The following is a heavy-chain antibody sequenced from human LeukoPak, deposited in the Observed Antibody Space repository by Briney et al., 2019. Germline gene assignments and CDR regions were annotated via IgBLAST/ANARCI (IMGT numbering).Heavy chain of an antibody. Sequence: ASVKVSCKASGYIFTKYGFTWVRQAPGQGLEWMGWISAYDGYTNHAQKFQGRVTMTTDVSTSTAYMELRSLRSDDTAVYYCARASAYMTTVSNFDYWGQGTLVTVSS. J-gene: IGHJ4*02. CDR1: GYIFTKYG. V-gene: IGHV1-18*01. D-gene: IGHD4-17*01. CDR3: ARASAYMTTVSNFDY. CDR2: ISAYDGYT.